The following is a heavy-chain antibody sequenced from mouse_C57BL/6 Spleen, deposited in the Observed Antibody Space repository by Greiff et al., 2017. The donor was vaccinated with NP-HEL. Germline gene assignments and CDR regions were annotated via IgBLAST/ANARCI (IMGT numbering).Heavy chain of an antibody. V-gene: IGHV1-64*01. Sequence: QVQLQQPGAELVKPGASVKLSCKASGYTFTSYWMHWVKQRPGQGLEWIGMIHPNSGSTNYNEKFKSKATLTVDKSSSTAYMQLSSLTSEDSAVYISARWGGSSRCAYWGAGALVTVSA. CDR3: ARWGGSSRCAY. CDR2: IHPNSGST. CDR1: GYTFTSYW. J-gene: IGHJ3*01.